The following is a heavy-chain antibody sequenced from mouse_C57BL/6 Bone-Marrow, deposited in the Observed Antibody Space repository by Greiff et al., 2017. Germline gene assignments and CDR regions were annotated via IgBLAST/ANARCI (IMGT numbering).Heavy chain of an antibody. V-gene: IGHV1-55*01. CDR3: ARSYYGSSDAMDY. D-gene: IGHD1-1*01. Sequence: QVQLQQPGAELVKPGASVKMSCKASGYTFTSYWITWVKQRPGQGLEWIGDIYPGSGSTNYNEKFKSKATLTVDTSSSTAYMQLSSLTSEDSVVYYCARSYYGSSDAMDYWGQGTSVTVSS. CDR2: IYPGSGST. CDR1: GYTFTSYW. J-gene: IGHJ4*01.